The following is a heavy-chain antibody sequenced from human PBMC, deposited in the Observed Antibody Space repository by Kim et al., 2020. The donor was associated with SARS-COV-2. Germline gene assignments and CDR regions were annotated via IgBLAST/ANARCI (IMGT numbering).Heavy chain of an antibody. CDR3: ARYQLLWPYGMDV. J-gene: IGHJ6*02. V-gene: IGHV4-34*01. D-gene: IGHD2-2*01. Sequence: SETLSLTCAVYGGSFSGYYWSWIRQPPGKGLEWIGEINHSGSTNYNPSLKSRVTISVDTSKNQFSLKLSSVTAADTAVYYCARYQLLWPYGMDVWGQGTTVTVSS. CDR1: GGSFSGYY. CDR2: INHSGST.